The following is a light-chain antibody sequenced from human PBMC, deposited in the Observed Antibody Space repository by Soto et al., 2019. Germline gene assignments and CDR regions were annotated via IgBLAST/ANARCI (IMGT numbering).Light chain of an antibody. V-gene: IGKV3-11*01. CDR2: LGS. J-gene: IGKJ5*01. CDR3: MQARQTFT. Sequence: VLTQSPSTLHLSQEERATLSCGASQSVSSYLAWYQPKPGQAPRLLIYLGSNRASGVPDRFSGSGSGTDFTLKISRVEAEDVGVYYCMQARQTFTFGQGTPLEI. CDR1: QSVSSY.